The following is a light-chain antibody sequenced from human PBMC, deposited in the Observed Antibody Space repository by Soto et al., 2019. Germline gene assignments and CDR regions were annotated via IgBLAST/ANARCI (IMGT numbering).Light chain of an antibody. V-gene: IGLV2-14*01. Sequence: QSALTQPASVSGSPGQSITISCTGSSSDVGGYNYVSWYQQHPGKAPKLIIYEVTYRPSGVSNRFSGSKSGNTASLTISGLQSEDEADYYCSSYTVTNFLAYVVGTGTKVTV. J-gene: IGLJ1*01. CDR1: SSDVGGYNY. CDR2: EVT. CDR3: SSYTVTNFLAYV.